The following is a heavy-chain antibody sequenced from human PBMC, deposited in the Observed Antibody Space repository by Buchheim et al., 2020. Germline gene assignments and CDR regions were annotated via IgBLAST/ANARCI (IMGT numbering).Heavy chain of an antibody. J-gene: IGHJ6*02. V-gene: IGHV3-30*03. Sequence: QVQLVASGGGVVQPGRSLRLSCAASGFTFSSYGMHWVRQAPGKGLEWVAVISYDGSNKYYADSVKGRLTISRDNSKNTLYLQMNSLRAEDTAVYYCATWYYYDSSGYYGYYYGMDVWGQGTT. CDR2: ISYDGSNK. CDR1: GFTFSSYG. CDR3: ATWYYYDSSGYYGYYYGMDV. D-gene: IGHD3-22*01.